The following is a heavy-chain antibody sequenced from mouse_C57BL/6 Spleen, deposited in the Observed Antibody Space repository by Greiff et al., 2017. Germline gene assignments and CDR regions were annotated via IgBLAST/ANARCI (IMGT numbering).Heavy chain of an antibody. D-gene: IGHD1-1*01. CDR3: TTGGRGYFDV. CDR1: GFNIKDDY. CDR2: IDPENGDT. J-gene: IGHJ1*03. V-gene: IGHV14-4*01. Sequence: EVQLQQSGAELVRPGASVKLSCTASGFNIKDDYMHWVKQRPEQGLEWIGWIDPENGDTEYASKFQGKATITADTSSNTAYLQLSSLTSEDTAVYYCTTGGRGYFDVWGTGTTVTVSS.